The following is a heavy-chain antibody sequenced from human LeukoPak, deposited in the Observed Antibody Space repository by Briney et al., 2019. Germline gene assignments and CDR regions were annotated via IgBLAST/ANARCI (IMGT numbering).Heavy chain of an antibody. Sequence: SVKVSCKASGGTFSSYAISWVRQAPGQGLEWMGGIIPIFGTANYAQKFQGRVTITADKSTSTAYMELSSLRSEDTAVYYCARGTAAGHWYFDLWGRGTLVIVSS. CDR1: GGTFSSYA. CDR2: IIPIFGTA. V-gene: IGHV1-69*06. D-gene: IGHD6-13*01. J-gene: IGHJ2*01. CDR3: ARGTAAGHWYFDL.